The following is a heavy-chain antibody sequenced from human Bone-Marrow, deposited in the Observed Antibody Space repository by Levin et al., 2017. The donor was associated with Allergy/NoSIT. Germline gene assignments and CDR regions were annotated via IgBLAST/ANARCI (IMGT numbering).Heavy chain of an antibody. Sequence: LSLTCAGSGFSISSYWLHWVRQVPGKWPVWVARIGTDGSDTSYADSVKGRFTISRYNARTTLYLQMNSLRAEDTAVYYCTRDPVNYGRVGYYFDYWGQGVLVTVSA. CDR2: IGTDGSDT. D-gene: IGHD3-10*01. J-gene: IGHJ4*02. V-gene: IGHV3-74*01. CDR3: TRDPVNYGRVGYYFDY. CDR1: GFSISSYW.